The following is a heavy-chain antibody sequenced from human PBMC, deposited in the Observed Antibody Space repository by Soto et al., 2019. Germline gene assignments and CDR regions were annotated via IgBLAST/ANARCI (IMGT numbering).Heavy chain of an antibody. CDR1: VGSISSSY. Sequence: PSETLSLTCTFSVGSISSSYWSWIRQPAGQGLEWIGRIYPTGSANYNPSLKNRVTMSLHTSKNQLSLQVSSVTAADTAVYYCGRERLVQISSCYDAVYGWGKGTRVT. J-gene: IGHJ6*03. CDR3: GRERLVQISSCYDAVYG. CDR2: IYPTGSA. V-gene: IGHV4-4*07. D-gene: IGHD6-19*01.